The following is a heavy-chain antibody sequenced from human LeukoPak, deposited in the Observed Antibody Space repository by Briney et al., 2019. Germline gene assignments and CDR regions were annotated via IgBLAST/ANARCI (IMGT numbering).Heavy chain of an antibody. V-gene: IGHV3-30-3*01. CDR1: GFTFSSYA. J-gene: IGHJ4*02. CDR2: ISYDGSNK. CDR3: AREADLWLRGTFDY. Sequence: GSLRLSCAAYGFTFSSYAMHWVRQAPGKGLEWVAVISYDGSNKYYADSVKGRFTISRDNSKNTLYLQMNSLRAEDTAVYYCAREADLWLRGTFDYWGQGTLVTVSS. D-gene: IGHD5-18*01.